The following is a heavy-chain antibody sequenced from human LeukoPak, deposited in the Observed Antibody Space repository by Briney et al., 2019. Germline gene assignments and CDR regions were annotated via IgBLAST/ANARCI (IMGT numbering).Heavy chain of an antibody. V-gene: IGHV3-7*01. Sequence: PGRSLRLSCAASGFTFSSYWMSWVRQAPGKGLEWVANIKQDGSEKYYVDSVKGRFTISRDNAKNSLYLQMNSLRAEDTAVYYCARDRTIFGVVTNDYWGQGTLVTVSS. CDR1: GFTFSSYW. CDR3: ARDRTIFGVVTNDY. CDR2: IKQDGSEK. D-gene: IGHD3-3*01. J-gene: IGHJ4*02.